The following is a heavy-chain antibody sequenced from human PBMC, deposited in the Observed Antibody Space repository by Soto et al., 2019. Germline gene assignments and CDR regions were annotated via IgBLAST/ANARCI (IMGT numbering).Heavy chain of an antibody. J-gene: IGHJ3*02. V-gene: IGHV1-8*01. D-gene: IGHD3-10*01. CDR3: ARGINYYDSGDDAFDI. CDR1: GYTFTSYD. CDR2: MNPNSGNT. Sequence: QVQLVQSGAEVKKPGASVKVSCKASGYTFTSYDINWVRQATGQGLEWMGWMNPNSGNTGYAQKFQGRVTMTRNTSISTAYMELSCLRSADTAVYYCARGINYYDSGDDAFDIWGQGTMVTVSS.